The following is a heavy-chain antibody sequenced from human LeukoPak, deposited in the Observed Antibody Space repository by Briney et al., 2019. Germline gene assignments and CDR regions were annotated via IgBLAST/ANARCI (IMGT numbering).Heavy chain of an antibody. CDR1: GGSISNNNYY. CDR2: IYYSGSP. CDR3: ATWRTAKTGFNY. J-gene: IGHJ4*02. Sequence: PSETLSLTCTVSGGSISNNNYYWAWIRQPPGKGLECIGSIYYSGSPYYNPSLKSRVTISVDTSKNQFSLRLSSVTAADTAVYYCATWRTAKTGFNYWGQGTLVTVSS. D-gene: IGHD1-1*01. V-gene: IGHV4-39*01.